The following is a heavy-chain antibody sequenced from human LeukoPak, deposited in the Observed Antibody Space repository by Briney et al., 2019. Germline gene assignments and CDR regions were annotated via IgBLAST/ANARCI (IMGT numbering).Heavy chain of an antibody. CDR2: IIPIFGTA. CDR3: ARPYYYDSSGRDAFDI. CDR1: GGTFSSYA. D-gene: IGHD3-22*01. Sequence: SVKVSCKASGGTFSSYAISWVRQAPGQGPEWMGRIIPIFGTANYAQKFQGRVTITTDESTSTAYMELSSLRSEDTAVYYCARPYYYDSSGRDAFDIWGQGTMVTVSS. J-gene: IGHJ3*02. V-gene: IGHV1-69*05.